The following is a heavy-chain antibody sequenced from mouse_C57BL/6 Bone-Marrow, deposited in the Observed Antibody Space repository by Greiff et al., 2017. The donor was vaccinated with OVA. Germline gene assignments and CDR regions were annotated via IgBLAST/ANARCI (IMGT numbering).Heavy chain of an antibody. Sequence: QVQLQQPGAELVKPGASVKVSCKASGYTFTSYWMHWVKQRPGQGLEWIGRIHPSDSDTNYNQKFKGKATLTVDKSSSTAYMQLSSLTSEDSAVYYCAIAFYSNYVGFAYWGQGTLVTVSA. D-gene: IGHD2-5*01. CDR2: IHPSDSDT. CDR3: AIAFYSNYVGFAY. V-gene: IGHV1-74*01. J-gene: IGHJ3*01. CDR1: GYTFTSYW.